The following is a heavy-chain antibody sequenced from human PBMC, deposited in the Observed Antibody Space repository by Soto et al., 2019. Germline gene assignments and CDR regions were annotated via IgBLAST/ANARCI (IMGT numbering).Heavy chain of an antibody. CDR2: IYYSGST. V-gene: IGHV4-30-4*01. D-gene: IGHD4-17*01. CDR3: ARERDYGGNSSPDAFDI. J-gene: IGHJ3*02. Sequence: QVQLQESGPGLLKPSQTLSLTCTVSGGSISSGDYYWSWIRQPPGKGLEWIGNIYYSGSTYYNPSLTRRVTISQDTPKNPCSLRLCAVRAADTAVYFCARERDYGGNSSPDAFDIWGQGTMVTVSS. CDR1: GGSISSGDYY.